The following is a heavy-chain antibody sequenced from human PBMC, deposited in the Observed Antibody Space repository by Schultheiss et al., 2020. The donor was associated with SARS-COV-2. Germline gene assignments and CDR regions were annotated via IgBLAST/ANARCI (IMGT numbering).Heavy chain of an antibody. CDR2: INPNSGGT. Sequence: ASVKVSCKASGYTFTSYDINWVRQAPGQGLEWMGGINPNSGGTKYAQRFQGRVTMTRDTSISTAYMELSRLRSDDTAVYYCARGRERLYSSSSGADFDYWGQGTLVTVSS. J-gene: IGHJ4*02. CDR3: ARGRERLYSSSSGADFDY. D-gene: IGHD6-6*01. CDR1: GYTFTSYD. V-gene: IGHV1-2*02.